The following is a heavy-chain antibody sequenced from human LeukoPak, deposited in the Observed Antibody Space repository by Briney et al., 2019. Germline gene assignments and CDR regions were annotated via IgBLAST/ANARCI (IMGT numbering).Heavy chain of an antibody. CDR1: GYTFTSYD. D-gene: IGHD3-3*01. V-gene: IGHV1-8*01. J-gene: IGHJ6*02. Sequence: ASVKVSCKASGYTFTSYDINWVRQATGQGLEWMGWMSPNSGNTGYAQKFQGRVTMTRNTSISTAYMELSSLRSEDTAVYYCARVPGDFWSGYYPLYYYYYGMDVWGQGTTVTVSS. CDR3: ARVPGDFWSGYYPLYYYYYGMDV. CDR2: MSPNSGNT.